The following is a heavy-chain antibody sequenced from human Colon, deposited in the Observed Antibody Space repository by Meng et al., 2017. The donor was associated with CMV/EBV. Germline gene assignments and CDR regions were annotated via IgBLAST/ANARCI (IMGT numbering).Heavy chain of an antibody. V-gene: IGHV1-69*01. J-gene: IGHJ4*02. Sequence: VLLVQSGAEVKKPGSSVKVSCKASGGTFSSYALSWVRQAPGQGLEWMGGIIPIFGTATYAQKFQGRVTITADESTSTAYMELTSLRSEDTAVYYCARDIDSAEGYWGQGTLVTVSS. CDR3: ARDIDSAEGY. CDR2: IIPIFGTA. D-gene: IGHD1-26*01. CDR1: GGTFSSYA.